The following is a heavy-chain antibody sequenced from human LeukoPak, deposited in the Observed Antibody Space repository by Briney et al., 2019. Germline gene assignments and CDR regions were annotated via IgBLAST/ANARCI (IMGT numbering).Heavy chain of an antibody. Sequence: ASVQVSCKASGYTFTHYDITWVRQATGQGLEWMGWMNPNSGDTGYAQRFQGRVTMTRNTSISTAYMELSSLRSEDTAVYYCAKISYPPTTYYYYYYMDFWGKGTTVTVSS. CDR2: MNPNSGDT. CDR1: GYTFTHYD. CDR3: AKISYPPTTYYYYYYMDF. J-gene: IGHJ6*03. D-gene: IGHD1-14*01. V-gene: IGHV1-8*01.